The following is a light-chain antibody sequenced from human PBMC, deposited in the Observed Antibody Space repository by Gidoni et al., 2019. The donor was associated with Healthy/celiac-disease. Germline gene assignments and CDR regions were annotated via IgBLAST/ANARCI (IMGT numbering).Light chain of an antibody. CDR1: QSISSY. CDR2: AAS. CDR3: QQSYSTLRT. V-gene: IGKV1-39*01. Sequence: DIQMTQSPSSLSAAVGDRVTITCRASQSISSYLNWYQQKPGKAPKLLIYAASSLQSGVPSRFSGSGSGTDCTLTISSLQPEDFATYYCQQSYSTLRTFGQGTKVESK. J-gene: IGKJ1*01.